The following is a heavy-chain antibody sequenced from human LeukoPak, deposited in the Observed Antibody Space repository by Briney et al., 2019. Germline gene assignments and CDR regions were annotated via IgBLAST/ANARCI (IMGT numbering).Heavy chain of an antibody. D-gene: IGHD5-24*01. CDR3: ARGDGYNGFDY. J-gene: IGHJ4*02. CDR2: IWYDGSNK. CDR1: GFTFSTYG. V-gene: IGHV3-33*01. Sequence: GGSLRLSCAASGFTFSTYGMHWVRQAPGKGLEWVAVIWYDGSNKYYADSVKGRFTISRDNSKNTLYLQMNSLRAEDTAVYYCARGDGYNGFDYWGQGTLVTVSS.